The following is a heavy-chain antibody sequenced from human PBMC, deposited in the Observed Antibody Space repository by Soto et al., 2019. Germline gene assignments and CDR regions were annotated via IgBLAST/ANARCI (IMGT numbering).Heavy chain of an antibody. Sequence: GGSLRLSCAASGFTFSSYGMHWVRQAPGKGLEWVAVISYDGSNKYYADSVKGRFTISRDNSKNTLYLQMNSLRAEDTAVYYCAKDRSLAVAGRPLDCWGQGTLVTVSS. CDR2: ISYDGSNK. V-gene: IGHV3-30*18. CDR3: AKDRSLAVAGRPLDC. CDR1: GFTFSSYG. J-gene: IGHJ4*02. D-gene: IGHD6-19*01.